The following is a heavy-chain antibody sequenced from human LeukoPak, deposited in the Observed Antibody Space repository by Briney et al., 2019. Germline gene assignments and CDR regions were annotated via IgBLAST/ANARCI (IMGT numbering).Heavy chain of an antibody. J-gene: IGHJ4*02. CDR1: GGSISSNNW. CDR2: VFHSGST. Sequence: SGTLTLTCAVSGGSISSNNWWSWVRQPPGKGLEWIGEVFHSGSTNYNPSLKSRVTISVDKSKNQFSLKLTSVTAADTAVYYCARDQGTGFDYWGQGTLVTVSS. V-gene: IGHV4-4*02. D-gene: IGHD3/OR15-3a*01. CDR3: ARDQGTGFDY.